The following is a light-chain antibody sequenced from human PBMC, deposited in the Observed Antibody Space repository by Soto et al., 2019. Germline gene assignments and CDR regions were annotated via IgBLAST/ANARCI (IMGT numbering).Light chain of an antibody. Sequence: EIVLTQSPGTLSLSPGERATLSCRASQSVSSNYLAWYQRKPGQAPRLLIYGASNRATGIQNMFSGSGSGTDFTLTITRLEPEDVVVYYCQQYGSSPPTFGQGTKVEI. CDR2: GAS. V-gene: IGKV3-20*01. J-gene: IGKJ1*01. CDR1: QSVSSNY. CDR3: QQYGSSPPT.